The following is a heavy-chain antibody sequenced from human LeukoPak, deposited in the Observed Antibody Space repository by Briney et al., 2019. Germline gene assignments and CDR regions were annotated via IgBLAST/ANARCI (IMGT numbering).Heavy chain of an antibody. J-gene: IGHJ4*02. V-gene: IGHV3-33*06. CDR2: VWSDGTEK. Sequence: GGSLRLSCAVSGFTFTGYAMHWVRQAPGKGLEWVTVVWSDGTEKYYADSVKGRFTISRDNSKNTLYLQVNSLRAEDTAVYYCAKSGADGSGSYNNPFDNWGQGTLVTVSS. D-gene: IGHD3-10*01. CDR3: AKSGADGSGSYNNPFDN. CDR1: GFTFTGYA.